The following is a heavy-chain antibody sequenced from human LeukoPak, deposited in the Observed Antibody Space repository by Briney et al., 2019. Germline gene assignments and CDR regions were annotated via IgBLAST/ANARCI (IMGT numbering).Heavy chain of an antibody. CDR1: GGSISSYY. CDR3: ARVKTQGYCSSTSCQVYYFDY. Sequence: SETLSLTRSVSGGSISSYYWSWIRQPPGKGLEWIGYIYYSGSTNYNPSLKSRVTISVDTSKNQFSLKLSSVTAADTAVYYCARVKTQGYCSSTSCQVYYFDYWGQGTLVTVSS. CDR2: IYYSGST. V-gene: IGHV4-59*01. D-gene: IGHD2-2*01. J-gene: IGHJ4*02.